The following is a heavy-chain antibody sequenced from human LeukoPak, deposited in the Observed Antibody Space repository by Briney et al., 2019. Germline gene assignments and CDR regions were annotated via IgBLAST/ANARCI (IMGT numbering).Heavy chain of an antibody. CDR3: ARVERGVAAAAFGY. D-gene: IGHD6-13*01. Sequence: PSETLSLTCTVSGGSISSYYWSWIRQPPGKGLEWIGYIHYSGSTNYNPSLKSRVTMSVDTSKNQFSLKLSSVTAADTAVYYCARVERGVAAAAFGYWGQGTLVTVSS. J-gene: IGHJ4*02. CDR1: GGSISSYY. V-gene: IGHV4-59*12. CDR2: IHYSGST.